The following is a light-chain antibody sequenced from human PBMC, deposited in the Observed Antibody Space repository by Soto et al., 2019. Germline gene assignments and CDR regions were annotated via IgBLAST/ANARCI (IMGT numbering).Light chain of an antibody. V-gene: IGLV2-14*01. CDR2: EVS. Sequence: QSALTQPASVSGSPGQSITISCTGTSSDVGGYNYVSWYQQHPGKAPKVMIYEVSNRPSGVSNRFSGSKSGNTASLTISGLQAEDEADYYCSSYTSISSLVVFGGGTQLTVL. CDR3: SSYTSISSLVV. CDR1: SSDVGGYNY. J-gene: IGLJ2*01.